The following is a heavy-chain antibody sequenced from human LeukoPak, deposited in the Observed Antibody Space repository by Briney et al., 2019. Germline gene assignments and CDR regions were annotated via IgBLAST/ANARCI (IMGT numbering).Heavy chain of an antibody. CDR1: GFSVSSNY. CDR3: AVDTYTSGSYFDY. CDR2: IYSGIT. Sequence: GGSLRLSCAASGFSVSSNYISWVRQAPGKGPEWVSVIYSGITYYADSVKGRFTISRDNSQNTLYLQMNSLRAEDTAVYYCAVDTYTSGSYFDYWGQGTLVTVSS. D-gene: IGHD3-10*01. V-gene: IGHV3-53*01. J-gene: IGHJ4*02.